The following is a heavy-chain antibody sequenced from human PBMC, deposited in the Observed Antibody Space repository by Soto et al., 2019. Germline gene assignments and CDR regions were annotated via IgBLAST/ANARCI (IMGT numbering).Heavy chain of an antibody. CDR1: GFMFSSHG. Sequence: QVQLVESGGGVVQPGRSLRLSCAASGFMFSSHGMHWIRQAPGKGLEWVAVIWYDGSNKYYADSVKGRFIISRDNSKNTLYLQMNSLRVEDTAVYYCGPDTLDYWVQGTLVTVSS. J-gene: IGHJ4*02. V-gene: IGHV3-33*01. CDR3: GPDTLDY. CDR2: IWYDGSNK.